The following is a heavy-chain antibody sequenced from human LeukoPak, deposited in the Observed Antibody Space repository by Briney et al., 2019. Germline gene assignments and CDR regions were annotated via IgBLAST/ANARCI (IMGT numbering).Heavy chain of an antibody. J-gene: IGHJ3*02. Sequence: PSETLSLTCTASGGSISSYYWSWIRQPPGKGLEWIGYIYYSGSTNYNPSLKSRVTISVDTSKNQFSLKLSSVTAADTAVYYCARHISFLYTAMVGAFDIWGQGTMVTVSS. V-gene: IGHV4-59*08. CDR2: IYYSGST. CDR1: GGSISSYY. D-gene: IGHD5-18*01. CDR3: ARHISFLYTAMVGAFDI.